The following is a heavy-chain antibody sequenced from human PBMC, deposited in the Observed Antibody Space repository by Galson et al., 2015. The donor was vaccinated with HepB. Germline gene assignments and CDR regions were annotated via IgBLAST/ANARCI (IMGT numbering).Heavy chain of an antibody. CDR1: GDSVSNNGVA. CDR3: ARVRQLGQGFHF. J-gene: IGHJ4*02. V-gene: IGHV6-1*01. Sequence: CAISGDSVSNNGVAWNRIRQSPSRGLEWLGRTYYRSKFYNDYAESVKSRITINPDTSRNQVSLQLNSVTPEDTAIYYCARVRQLGQGFHFWGQGTLVTVSS. D-gene: IGHD3-10*01. CDR2: TYYRSKFYN.